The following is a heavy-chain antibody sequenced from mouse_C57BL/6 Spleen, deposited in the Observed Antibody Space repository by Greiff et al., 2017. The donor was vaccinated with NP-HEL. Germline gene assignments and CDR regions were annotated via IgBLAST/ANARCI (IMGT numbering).Heavy chain of an antibody. J-gene: IGHJ4*01. CDR3: ARAVYSYYYAMDY. Sequence: EVKLVESEGGLVQPGSSMKLSCTVSGFTFSDYYMAWVRQVPEKGLEWVANINYDGSSTYYLDSLKSRFIISRDNAKNILYLQMSSLKSEDTATYYCARAVYSYYYAMDYWGQGTSVTVSS. CDR2: INYDGSST. V-gene: IGHV5-16*01. CDR1: GFTFSDYY. D-gene: IGHD2-12*01.